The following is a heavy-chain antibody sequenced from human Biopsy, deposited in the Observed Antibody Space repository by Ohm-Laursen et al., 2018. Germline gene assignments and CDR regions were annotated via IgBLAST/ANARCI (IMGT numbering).Heavy chain of an antibody. CDR2: INPDTGET. CDR3: AKPSGGVSTIGFDP. J-gene: IGHJ5*02. CDR1: GYNFRGHH. D-gene: IGHD5/OR15-5a*01. Sequence: ASVKVSCNASGYNFRGHHLHWVRLAPGQGLEWMGWINPDTGETRYAPKFQGRLALTRDVSVNTGYLELSSLGSDDTAIYFCAKPSGGVSTIGFDPWGQGTQIIVS. V-gene: IGHV1-2*02.